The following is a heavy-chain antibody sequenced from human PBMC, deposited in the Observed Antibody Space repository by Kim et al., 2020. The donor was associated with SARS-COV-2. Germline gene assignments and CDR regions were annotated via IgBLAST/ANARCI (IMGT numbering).Heavy chain of an antibody. J-gene: IGHJ4*02. CDR2: ISGYNGNT. CDR1: GYTFTSYG. V-gene: IGHV1-18*01. D-gene: IGHD3-10*01. Sequence: ASVKVSCKASGYTFTSYGISWVRQAPGQGLEWMGWISGYNGNTNYAQNLQGRVTMTTDTSTSTAYMEVRSLRSDDTAVYYCARVVAYGSGSYYIFDYWGQGTLVTVSS. CDR3: ARVVAYGSGSYYIFDY.